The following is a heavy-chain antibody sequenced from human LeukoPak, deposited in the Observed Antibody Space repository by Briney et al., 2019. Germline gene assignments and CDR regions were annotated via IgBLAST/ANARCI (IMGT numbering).Heavy chain of an antibody. CDR2: IYPGDSDT. Sequence: GESLKISCKGSGYSFTTYWIGRVRQMPGKGLEWMGIIYPGDSDTRYSPSFQGQVTISADMSISTAYLQWDSLKASDTAMYYCASKRRSDAFDIWGQGTMVTVSS. J-gene: IGHJ3*02. CDR3: ASKRRSDAFDI. V-gene: IGHV5-51*01. CDR1: GYSFTTYW.